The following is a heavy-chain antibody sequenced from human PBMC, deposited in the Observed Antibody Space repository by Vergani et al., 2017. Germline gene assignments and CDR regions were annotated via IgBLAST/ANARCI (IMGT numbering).Heavy chain of an antibody. CDR1: GYTFTGYY. D-gene: IGHD3-22*01. V-gene: IGHV1-2*02. J-gene: IGHJ4*02. CDR2: INPNSGGT. CDR3: ASGSRLGDSSGYT. Sequence: QVQLVQSGAEVKKPGASVKVSCKASGYTFTGYYMHWVRQAPGQGLEWMGWINPNSGGTNYAQKFQGRVTITADKSTSTAYMELSSLRSEDTAVYYCASGSRLGDSSGYTWGQGTLVTVSS.